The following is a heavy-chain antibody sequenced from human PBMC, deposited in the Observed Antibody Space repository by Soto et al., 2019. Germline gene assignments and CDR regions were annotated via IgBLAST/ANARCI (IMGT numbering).Heavy chain of an antibody. Sequence: SETLSHTCVVEGGSCIGYYWSWIRQPTGKGLEWIGEINDSGSTNHKPSLKSRVTMSIDTSKNQFSLNLRSVTAADTGVYYCAKGGRFPEARYYFLDVWGNGTTVTVSS. CDR3: AKGGRFPEARYYFLDV. J-gene: IGHJ6*03. D-gene: IGHD3-3*01. V-gene: IGHV4-34*01. CDR1: GGSCIGYY. CDR2: INDSGST.